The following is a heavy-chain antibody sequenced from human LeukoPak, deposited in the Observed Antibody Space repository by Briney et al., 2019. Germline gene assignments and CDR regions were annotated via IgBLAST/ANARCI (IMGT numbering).Heavy chain of an antibody. D-gene: IGHD6-13*01. V-gene: IGHV1-2*02. CDR3: ARDRIAAPDAFDI. CDR1: GYTFAAYY. Sequence: ASVRVSCKASGYTFAAYYMHWVRQAPGQGLEWMGWINPNSGGTHYAQKFQGRVTMTRDTSITTAYMELSRLRSDDTAVYYCARDRIAAPDAFDIWGQGTMVTVSS. J-gene: IGHJ3*02. CDR2: INPNSGGT.